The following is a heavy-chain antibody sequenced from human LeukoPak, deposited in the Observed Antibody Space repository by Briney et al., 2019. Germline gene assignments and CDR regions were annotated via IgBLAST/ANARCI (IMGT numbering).Heavy chain of an antibody. V-gene: IGHV1-24*01. Sequence: ASVKVSCEVSGYTLTELSMHWVRQAPGKGLEWMGGFDPEDGETIYAQKFQGRVTMTEDTSTDTAYMELSSLRSEDTAVYYCATPHYSNCGLLLFDYWGQGTLVTVSS. CDR2: FDPEDGET. J-gene: IGHJ4*02. D-gene: IGHD4-11*01. CDR1: GYTLTELS. CDR3: ATPHYSNCGLLLFDY.